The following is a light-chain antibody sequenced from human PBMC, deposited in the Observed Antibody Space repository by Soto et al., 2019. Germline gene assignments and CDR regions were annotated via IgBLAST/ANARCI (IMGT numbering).Light chain of an antibody. CDR1: QSISSY. CDR2: AAS. CDR3: QQSYSTPWT. Sequence: DIQMTQSPSSLSASVGDRVTITCRASQSISSYLNWYQQKPGKAPKLLIYAASSLQSGVPSRFSGSESGTDFTLPISGLQPEDFATYYCQQSYSTPWTFGQGTKVEIK. J-gene: IGKJ1*01. V-gene: IGKV1-39*01.